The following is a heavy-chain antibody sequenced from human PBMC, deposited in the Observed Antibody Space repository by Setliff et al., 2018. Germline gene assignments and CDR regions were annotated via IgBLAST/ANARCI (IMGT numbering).Heavy chain of an antibody. CDR2: IYHSGST. CDR1: DFSVSSNYY. D-gene: IGHD3-3*01. J-gene: IGHJ6*03. CDR3: VRMSGFLYMDV. V-gene: IGHV4-38-2*01. Sequence: ETLSLTCAVSDFSVSSNYYWGWIRQPPGKGLEWIGEIYHSGSTNYNPSLKSRVTISVDKSKNQFSLKLSSVTAADTAVYYCVRMSGFLYMDVWGKGTTVTVSS.